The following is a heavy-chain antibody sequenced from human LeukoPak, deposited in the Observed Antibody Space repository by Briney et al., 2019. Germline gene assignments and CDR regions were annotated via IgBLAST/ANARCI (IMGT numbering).Heavy chain of an antibody. J-gene: IGHJ4*02. CDR1: GGFISSYY. CDR3: ARGGVYDSSGYYHPDFDY. Sequence: SETLSLTCTVSGGFISSYYWSWIRQPPGKGLEWIGEINHSGSTNYNPSLKSRVTISVDTSKNQFSLKLSSVTAADTAVYYCARGGVYDSSGYYHPDFDYWGQGTLVTVSS. V-gene: IGHV4-34*01. CDR2: INHSGST. D-gene: IGHD3-22*01.